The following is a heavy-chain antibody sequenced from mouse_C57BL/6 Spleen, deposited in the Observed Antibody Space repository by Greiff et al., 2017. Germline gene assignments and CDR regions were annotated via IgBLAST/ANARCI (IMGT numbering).Heavy chain of an antibody. J-gene: IGHJ3*01. CDR3: ARAIYYYGSSLSAY. CDR2: ISSGSSTI. CDR1: GFTFSDYG. D-gene: IGHD1-1*01. Sequence: EVKLMESGGGLVKPGGSLKLSCAASGFTFSDYGMHWVRQAPEKGLEWVAYISSGSSTIYYADTVKGRFTISRDNAKNTLFLQMTSLRSEDTAMYYCARAIYYYGSSLSAYWGQGTLVTVSA. V-gene: IGHV5-17*01.